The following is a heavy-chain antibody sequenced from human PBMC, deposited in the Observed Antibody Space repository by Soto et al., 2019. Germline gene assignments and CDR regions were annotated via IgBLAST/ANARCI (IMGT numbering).Heavy chain of an antibody. Sequence: ASVKVSCKASGYTFTNYDIKWVRQATGQGLEWMGWMNPNSGNTGYAQKFQGRVTMTRNTSISTAYMELSSLRSEDTAVYYCARGLYYCSGGSCYSGWFDPWGQGTLVTVSS. CDR2: MNPNSGNT. V-gene: IGHV1-8*01. CDR1: GYTFTNYD. CDR3: ARGLYYCSGGSCYSGWFDP. D-gene: IGHD2-15*01. J-gene: IGHJ5*02.